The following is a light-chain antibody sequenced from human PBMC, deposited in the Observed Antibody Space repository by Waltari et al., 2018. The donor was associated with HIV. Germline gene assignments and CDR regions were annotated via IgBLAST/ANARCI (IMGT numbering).Light chain of an antibody. J-gene: IGKJ2*01. V-gene: IGKV2-28*01. Sequence: DIVMTQSPLSLTVPPGEPASISCRSSQSLLHSNGYNYLDWYLQKPGQSPQLLIYLGSNRASGVPDRFSGSGSGTDFTLKISRVEAEDVGVYYCMQALQTSYTFGQGTKLEIK. CDR2: LGS. CDR3: MQALQTSYT. CDR1: QSLLHSNGYNY.